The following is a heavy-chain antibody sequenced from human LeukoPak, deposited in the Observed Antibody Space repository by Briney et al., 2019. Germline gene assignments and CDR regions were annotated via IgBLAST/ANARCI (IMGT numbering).Heavy chain of an antibody. CDR1: GFTFSSYA. CDR3: AKGGSSGWCHLDF. V-gene: IGHV3-23*01. Sequence: GGSLRLSCAASGFTFSSYAMSWVRQAPGKGLDWVSLISDSVGGTYYADSVKGRFTISRDNSKNTLYLQMNSLRAEDTAVYYCAKGGSSGWCHLDFWGQGTLVTVSS. J-gene: IGHJ4*02. D-gene: IGHD6-19*01. CDR2: ISDSVGGT.